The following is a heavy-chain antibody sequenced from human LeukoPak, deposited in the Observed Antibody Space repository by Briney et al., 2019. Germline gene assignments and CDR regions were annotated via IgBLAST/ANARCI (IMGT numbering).Heavy chain of an antibody. CDR3: ARDSGLAVSLYFDY. Sequence: ASVKVSCTASGYTFTSYGISWVRQAPGQGLEWMGWISAYNGNTNYAQKLQGRVTMTTDTSTSTAYMELRSLRSDDTAVYYCARDSGLAVSLYFDYWGQGTLVTVSS. CDR2: ISAYNGNT. J-gene: IGHJ4*02. D-gene: IGHD6-19*01. CDR1: GYTFTSYG. V-gene: IGHV1-18*01.